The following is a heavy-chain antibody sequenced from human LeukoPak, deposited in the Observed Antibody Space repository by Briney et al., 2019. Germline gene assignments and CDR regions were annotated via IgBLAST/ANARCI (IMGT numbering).Heavy chain of an antibody. V-gene: IGHV4-61*02. CDR3: ARSRNPAMVYAILGYFDL. Sequence: ASQTLSLTCTVSGGSISSGSYYWSWIRQPAGKGLEWIGRIYTSGSTNYNPSLKSRVTISVDTSKNQFSLKLSSVTAADTAVYYCARSRNPAMVYAILGYFDLWGRGTLVTVSS. D-gene: IGHD2-8*01. CDR1: GGSISSGSYY. CDR2: IYTSGST. J-gene: IGHJ2*01.